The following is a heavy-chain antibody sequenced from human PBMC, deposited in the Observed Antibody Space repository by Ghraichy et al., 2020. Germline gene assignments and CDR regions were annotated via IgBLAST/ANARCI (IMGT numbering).Heavy chain of an antibody. Sequence: SETLSLTCAVYGGSFSGYYWSWIRQPPGKGLEWIGEINHSGSTNYNPSLKSRVTISVDTSKNQFSLKLSSVTAADTAVYYCALLVVAARGFDYWGQGTLVTVSS. D-gene: IGHD2-15*01. V-gene: IGHV4-34*01. CDR3: ALLVVAARGFDY. J-gene: IGHJ4*02. CDR1: GGSFSGYY. CDR2: INHSGST.